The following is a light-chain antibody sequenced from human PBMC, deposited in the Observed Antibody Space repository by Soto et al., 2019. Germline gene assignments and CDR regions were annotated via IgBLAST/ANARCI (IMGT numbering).Light chain of an antibody. V-gene: IGLV6-57*01. CDR1: SGSIASNY. J-gene: IGLJ3*02. CDR2: EDN. Sequence: LTQPHSVSESPGKTVTISCTRSSGSIASNYVQWYQQRPGSSPTTVIYEDNQRPSGVPERFSGSIDSSSNSASLTISGLKTEDEADYYCQSYDSSRWVFGGGTKLTVL. CDR3: QSYDSSRWV.